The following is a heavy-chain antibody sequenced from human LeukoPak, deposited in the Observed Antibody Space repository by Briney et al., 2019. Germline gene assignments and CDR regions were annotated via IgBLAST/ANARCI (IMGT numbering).Heavy chain of an antibody. CDR3: ARGDHYDIVNGYQTPSHLSVY. CDR1: GYTFTGYY. CDR2: INPNSGGT. V-gene: IGHV1-2*02. D-gene: IGHD3-9*01. Sequence: ASVKVSCKASGYTFTGYYVHSVRQAPGQGLEWMGWINPNSGGTNYAQKFQGRVTMTRDTSISTAYMELSRLRSDDTAVYYCARGDHYDIVNGYQTPSHLSVYWGQGTLVTVSS. J-gene: IGHJ4*02.